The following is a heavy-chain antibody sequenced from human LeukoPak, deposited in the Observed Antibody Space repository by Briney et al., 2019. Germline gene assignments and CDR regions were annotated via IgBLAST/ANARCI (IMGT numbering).Heavy chain of an antibody. J-gene: IGHJ4*02. V-gene: IGHV3-23*01. CDR3: AKDQSIEKWLSFHY. Sequence: GGSLRLSCGASGFIFSKYAMSWVRQAPGKGQEWVSAISGSGVYTYYADSVKGRFTISRDNSKNMIYLQMNSLRVEDTAVYYCAKDQSIEKWLSFHYWGQGTLVTVSS. CDR2: ISGSGVYT. CDR1: GFIFSKYA. D-gene: IGHD3-22*01.